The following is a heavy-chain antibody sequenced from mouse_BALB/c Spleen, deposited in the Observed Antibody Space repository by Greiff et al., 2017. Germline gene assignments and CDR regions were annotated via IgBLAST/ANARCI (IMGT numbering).Heavy chain of an antibody. V-gene: IGHV5-6-5*01. J-gene: IGHJ4*01. CDR2: ISSGGST. Sequence: EVHLVESGGGLVKPGGSLKLSCAASGFTFSSYAMSWVRQTPEKRLEWVASISSGGSTYYPDSVKGRFTISRDNARNILYLQMSSLRSEDTAMYYCARGGGLLRGYAMDYWGQGTSVTVSS. D-gene: IGHD1-1*01. CDR3: ARGGGLLRGYAMDY. CDR1: GFTFSSYA.